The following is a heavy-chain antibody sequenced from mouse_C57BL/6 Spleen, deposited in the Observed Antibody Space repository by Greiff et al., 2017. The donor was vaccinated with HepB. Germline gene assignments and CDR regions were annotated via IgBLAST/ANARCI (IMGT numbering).Heavy chain of an antibody. CDR2: INPSSGYT. CDR1: GYTFTSYT. V-gene: IGHV1-4*01. CDR3: ARTHER. J-gene: IGHJ2*01. Sequence: VQLQQSGAELARPGASVKMSCKASGYTFTSYTMHWVKQRHGQGLEWIGYINPSSGYTKSKQKFKDKATLTADKSSSTAYMQMSSRTYEDSAVYSCARTHERWGQGSTLTVSS.